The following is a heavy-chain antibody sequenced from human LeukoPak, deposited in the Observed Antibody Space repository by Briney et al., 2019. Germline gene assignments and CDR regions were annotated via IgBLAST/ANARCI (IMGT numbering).Heavy chain of an antibody. CDR2: IWYDGSNK. Sequence: GGSLRLSCAASGFTFSSYEMDWVRQAPGKGLEWVAVIWYDGSNKYYADSVTGRFTISRDNSKNPLYLPMNSLRPEDTAVYYCARNNGGTSFSFDYWGRGTLVTVSS. CDR3: ARNNGGTSFSFDY. D-gene: IGHD4-23*01. J-gene: IGHJ4*02. V-gene: IGHV3-33*08. CDR1: GFTFSSYE.